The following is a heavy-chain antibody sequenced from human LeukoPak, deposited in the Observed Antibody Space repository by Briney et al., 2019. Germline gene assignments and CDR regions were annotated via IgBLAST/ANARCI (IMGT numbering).Heavy chain of an antibody. CDR1: GFTFSSDF. V-gene: IGHV3-74*01. Sequence: GGSLRLSCVASGFTFSSDFMHWIRQAPGEGLMYVSQISGDETYTNYADSVKGRFTISRDNAKNTLYLQMNSLRAEDTAVYYCVREDNAFNIWGQGTLVTVSS. CDR3: VREDNAFNI. CDR2: ISGDETYT. J-gene: IGHJ3*02.